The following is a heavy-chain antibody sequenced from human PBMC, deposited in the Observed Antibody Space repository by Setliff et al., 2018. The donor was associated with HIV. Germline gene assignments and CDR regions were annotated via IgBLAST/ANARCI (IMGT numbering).Heavy chain of an antibody. D-gene: IGHD3-10*01. CDR1: GGSLSGYY. V-gene: IGHV4-34*01. J-gene: IGHJ5*02. CDR3: ARHRAQRGSGTYYDDWFDP. Sequence: SETLSLTCAAYGGSLSGYYWSWIRQTPGKGLEWIGEVHYSGRTAYNPSLQSRVAISVDMYRNQFFLRLASVTAADTSVYYCARHRAQRGSGTYYDDWFDPWGQGTMVTV. CDR2: VHYSGRT.